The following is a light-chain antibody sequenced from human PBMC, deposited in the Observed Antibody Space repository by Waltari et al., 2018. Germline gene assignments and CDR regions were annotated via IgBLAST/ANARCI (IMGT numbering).Light chain of an antibody. CDR2: EVS. CDR1: SCDVGGFNH. Sequence: QSALTQPASVSGSPGQSIPISCLGPSCDVGGFNHDSWYQHHPGKAPKLMVYEVSRRPSGVSNRFSGSKSGNTASLTISGLQAEDEADYFCSSLTSSATVVFGGGTKLTVL. CDR3: SSLTSSATVV. J-gene: IGLJ2*01. V-gene: IGLV2-14*01.